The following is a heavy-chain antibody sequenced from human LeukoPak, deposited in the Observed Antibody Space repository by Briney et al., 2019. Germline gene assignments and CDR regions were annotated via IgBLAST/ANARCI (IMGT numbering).Heavy chain of an antibody. J-gene: IGHJ3*02. CDR1: GYTVTGYY. CDR3: ARGEYSSPRSAFDI. CDR2: VNPNSGDT. V-gene: IGHV1-2*02. D-gene: IGHD6-6*01. Sequence: ASVKVSCKASGYTVTGYYLHWVRQAPGQGLEWMGCVNPNSGDTNYAQKFQGSVTMTRDTSISTVYMELSRLRSDDTAVYYCARGEYSSPRSAFDIWGQGTMVTVSS.